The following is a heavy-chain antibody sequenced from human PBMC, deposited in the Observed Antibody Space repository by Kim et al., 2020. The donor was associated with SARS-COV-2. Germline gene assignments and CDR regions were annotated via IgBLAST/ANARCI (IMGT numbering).Heavy chain of an antibody. J-gene: IGHJ4*02. V-gene: IGHV1-69*13. CDR2: IIPIFGTA. CDR3: ARESKITYYYGSGSYSELAVFDY. CDR1: GGTFSSYA. D-gene: IGHD3-10*01. Sequence: SVKVSCKASGGTFSSYAISWVRQAPGQGLEWMGGIIPIFGTANYAQKFQGRVTITADESTSTAYMELSSLRSEDTAVYYCARESKITYYYGSGSYSELAVFDYWGQGTLVTVSS.